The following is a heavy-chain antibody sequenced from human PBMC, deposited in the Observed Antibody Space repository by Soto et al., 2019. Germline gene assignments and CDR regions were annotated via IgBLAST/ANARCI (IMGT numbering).Heavy chain of an antibody. Sequence: QVQLVQSGAEVKKPGSSVKLSCKASGGTFSSYAISWVRQAPGQGLEWVGGIIPICGTANYAQKFQGRVTITADESTSTAYMELSRLRLEDTAVYLCARGGVAGRVWFDPWGQGTLVTVSS. V-gene: IGHV1-69*01. D-gene: IGHD6-19*01. J-gene: IGHJ5*02. CDR3: ARGGVAGRVWFDP. CDR1: GGTFSSYA. CDR2: IIPICGTA.